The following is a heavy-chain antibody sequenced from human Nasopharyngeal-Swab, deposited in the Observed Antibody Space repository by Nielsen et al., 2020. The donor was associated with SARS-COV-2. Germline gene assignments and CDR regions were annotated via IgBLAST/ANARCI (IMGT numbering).Heavy chain of an antibody. D-gene: IGHD6-13*01. Sequence: GGSLRLSCAASGFTFSSYGMHWVRQAPGKGLEWVAVISYDGSNKYYADSVKGRFTISRDNSKNTLYLQMNSLRAEDTAVYYCAKDMGIADDSFDYWGRGTLVTVSS. J-gene: IGHJ4*02. CDR2: ISYDGSNK. CDR1: GFTFSSYG. CDR3: AKDMGIADDSFDY. V-gene: IGHV3-30*18.